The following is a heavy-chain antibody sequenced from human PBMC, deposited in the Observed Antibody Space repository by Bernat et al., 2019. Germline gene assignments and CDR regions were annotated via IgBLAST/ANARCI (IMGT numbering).Heavy chain of an antibody. J-gene: IGHJ5*02. CDR2: INHSGST. V-gene: IGHV4-34*01. CDR3: ARGVGDGPKDNWFDP. CDR1: GGSFSGYY. Sequence: KPSETLSLTCAVYGGSFSGYYWSWIRQPPGKGLEWIGEINHSGSTNYNPSLKSRVTISVDTSKNQFSLKLSSVTAADTAVYDCARGVGDGPKDNWFDPWGQGTLVTVSS. D-gene: IGHD3-10*01.